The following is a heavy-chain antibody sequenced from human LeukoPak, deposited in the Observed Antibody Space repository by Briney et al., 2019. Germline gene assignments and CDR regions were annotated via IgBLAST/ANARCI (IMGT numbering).Heavy chain of an antibody. CDR3: ALLLGYCSSGSCSPFDY. CDR1: GFTFSSYE. Sequence: PGGSLRLSCAASGFTFSSYEMNWVRQAPGKGLEWVSYISSSGSTIYYADSVKGRFTISRDNAKNSLYLQMNSLRAEDTADYYCALLLGYCSSGSCSPFDYWGQGTLVTVSS. V-gene: IGHV3-48*03. CDR2: ISSSGSTI. J-gene: IGHJ4*02. D-gene: IGHD2-15*01.